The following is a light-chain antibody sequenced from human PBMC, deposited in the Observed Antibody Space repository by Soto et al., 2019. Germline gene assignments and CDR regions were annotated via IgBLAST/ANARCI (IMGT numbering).Light chain of an antibody. Sequence: SSELTQPPSVSVAPGKTARITCEGTNIGTKSVHWNQQKPGQAPVLVIYNDSGRPSGVPERFSGSNSGNTATLTISRVEAGDEADYYCQVWDSRSDHRVFGGGTKVTVL. J-gene: IGLJ2*01. CDR2: NDS. V-gene: IGLV3-21*04. CDR1: NIGTKS. CDR3: QVWDSRSDHRV.